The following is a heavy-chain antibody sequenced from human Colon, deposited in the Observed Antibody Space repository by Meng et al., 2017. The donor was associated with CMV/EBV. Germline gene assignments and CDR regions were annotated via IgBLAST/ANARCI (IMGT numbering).Heavy chain of an antibody. J-gene: IGHJ5*02. V-gene: IGHV1-18*01. CDR1: SYS. Sequence: SYSIRWVRQAPGPRLEWMGWISAYNGNTNYAQKLQSSVTMTTDTSTSTAYMELRSLRSDDTAVYYCARGEYCSSTSCYEGFTWFDPWGQGTLVTVSS. CDR2: ISAYNGNT. CDR3: ARGEYCSSTSCYEGFTWFDP. D-gene: IGHD2-2*01.